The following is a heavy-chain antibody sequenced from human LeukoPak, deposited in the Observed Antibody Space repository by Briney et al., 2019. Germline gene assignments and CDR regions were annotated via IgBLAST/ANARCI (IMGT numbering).Heavy chain of an antibody. D-gene: IGHD3-10*01. J-gene: IGHJ5*02. CDR3: ARLLWFGDLAPRFDP. CDR2: IYTSGST. CDR1: GGSISSYY. V-gene: IGHV4-4*07. Sequence: SSETLSLTCTVSGGSISSYYWSWIRQPAGKGLEWIGRIYTSGSTNYNPSLKSRVTMSVDTSKNQFSLKLSSVTAADTAVYYCARLLWFGDLAPRFDPWGQGTLVTVSS.